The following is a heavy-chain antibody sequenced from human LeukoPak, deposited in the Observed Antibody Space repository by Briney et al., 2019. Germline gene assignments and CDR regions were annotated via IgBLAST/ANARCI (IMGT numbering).Heavy chain of an antibody. CDR1: GGTFSSYA. CDR3: ARVWSDAFDI. D-gene: IGHD3-10*01. Sequence: SVKVSCKASGGTFSSYAISWVRQAPGQGLEWMGRIIPIFGTANYAQKFQGRVTITTDESTSTAYMELSSLRPEDTAVYYCARVWSDAFDIWGQGTMVTVSS. CDR2: IIPIFGTA. V-gene: IGHV1-69*05. J-gene: IGHJ3*02.